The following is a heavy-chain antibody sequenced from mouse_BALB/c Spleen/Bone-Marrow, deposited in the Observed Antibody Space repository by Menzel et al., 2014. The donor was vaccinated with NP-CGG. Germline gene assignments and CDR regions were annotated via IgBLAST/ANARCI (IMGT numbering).Heavy chain of an antibody. CDR1: GFTFSSYG. D-gene: IGHD3-1*01. CDR3: ARDGLDY. CDR2: ISSGGSYT. V-gene: IGHV5-6*01. J-gene: IGHJ2*01. Sequence: EVKLVESGGDLVKPGGSLKLSCAASGFTFSSYGMSWVRQTPDKRLEWVATISSGGSYTYYPDSVKGRFTIPRDNAKNTLYLQMSSLKPEDTAMYYCARDGLDYWGQGTTLTVSS.